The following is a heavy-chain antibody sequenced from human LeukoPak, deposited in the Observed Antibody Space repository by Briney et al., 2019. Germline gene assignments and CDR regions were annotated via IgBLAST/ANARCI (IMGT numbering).Heavy chain of an antibody. J-gene: IGHJ4*02. CDR3: ARSRGRWLYIPSAVGPFDY. CDR1: GYTFTSYY. Sequence: ASVKVSCKASGYTFTSYYIHWVRQVPGQGLEWMGIINPSGGSTSYAQKFQGRVTMTRDTSTSTVYMELSSLRSEDTAVYYCARSRGRWLYIPSAVGPFDYWGQGTLVTVSS. CDR2: INPSGGST. V-gene: IGHV1-46*01. D-gene: IGHD5-24*01.